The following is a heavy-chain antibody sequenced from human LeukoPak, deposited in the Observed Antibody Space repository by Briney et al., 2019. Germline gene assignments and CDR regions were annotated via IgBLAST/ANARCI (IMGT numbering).Heavy chain of an antibody. CDR2: ISSSSSYI. V-gene: IGHV3-21*01. CDR3: ARDGPGIRNY. Sequence: VGSLRLSCAASGFTFSSYSMNWVRQAPGEGLEWVSSISSSSSYIYYADSVKGRFTISRDNAKNSLYLQMNSLRAEDTAVYYCARDGPGIRNYWGQGTLVTVSS. CDR1: GFTFSSYS. J-gene: IGHJ4*02. D-gene: IGHD6-13*01.